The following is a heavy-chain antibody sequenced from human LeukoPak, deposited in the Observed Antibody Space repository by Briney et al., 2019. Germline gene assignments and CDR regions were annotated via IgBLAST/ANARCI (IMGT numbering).Heavy chain of an antibody. D-gene: IGHD3-22*01. J-gene: IGHJ4*02. CDR1: GGSFSGYY. Sequence: SETLSLTCAVYGGSFSGYYWSWIRQPPGKGLEWIGEINHSGSTNYNPSLKSRVTISVDTSKNQFSLKLSSVTAADTAVYYCARHGYYYDSSGYYIDYWGQGTLVTVSS. CDR2: INHSGST. CDR3: ARHGYYYDSSGYYIDY. V-gene: IGHV4-34*01.